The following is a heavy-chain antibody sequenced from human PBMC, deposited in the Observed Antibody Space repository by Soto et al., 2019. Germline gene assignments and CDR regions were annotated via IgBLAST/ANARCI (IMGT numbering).Heavy chain of an antibody. V-gene: IGHV3-74*01. CDR3: ARIGGDPAAMYNFADH. J-gene: IGHJ4*02. Sequence: PGGSLRLSCAASGFTFSGYWMHWVRQVPGKGLMWVSRINSDGSSTTYADSVKGRFTISRDNTKNTLYLQMNGLRAEDTAVYYCARIGGDPAAMYNFADHWGRGTLVTVSS. CDR2: INSDGSST. D-gene: IGHD2-2*01. CDR1: GFTFSGYW.